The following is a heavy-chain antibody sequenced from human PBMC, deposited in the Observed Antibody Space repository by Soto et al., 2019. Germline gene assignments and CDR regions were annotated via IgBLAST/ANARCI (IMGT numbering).Heavy chain of an antibody. CDR1: GFTFSSYA. J-gene: IGHJ5*02. D-gene: IGHD2-2*01. CDR3: AKGAIVPAAIGNWFDP. Sequence: GGSLRLSCAASGFTFSSYAMSWVRQAPGKGLEWVSAISGSGGSTYYADSVKGRFTISRDNSKNTLYLQMNSLRAEDTAVYYCAKGAIVPAAIGNWFDPWGQGTLVTVPQ. V-gene: IGHV3-23*01. CDR2: ISGSGGST.